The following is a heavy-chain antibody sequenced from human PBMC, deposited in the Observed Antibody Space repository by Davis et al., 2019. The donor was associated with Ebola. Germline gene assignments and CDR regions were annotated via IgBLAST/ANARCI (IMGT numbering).Heavy chain of an antibody. Sequence: GESLKISCAASGFTFSSYAMSWVRQAPGKGLEWVAVISYDGSNKYYADSVKGRFTISRDNSKNTLYLQMNSLRAEDTAVYYCAKALLWFGELLSLDYWGQGTLVTVSS. D-gene: IGHD3-10*01. CDR3: AKALLWFGELLSLDY. J-gene: IGHJ4*02. CDR1: GFTFSSYA. V-gene: IGHV3-30*18. CDR2: ISYDGSNK.